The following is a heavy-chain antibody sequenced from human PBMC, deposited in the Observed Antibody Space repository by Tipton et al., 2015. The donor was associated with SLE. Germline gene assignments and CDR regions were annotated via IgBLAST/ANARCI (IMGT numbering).Heavy chain of an antibody. CDR2: LNYNGGA. V-gene: IGHV4-59*08. CDR3: AGIAIAPAMGEYYFDS. J-gene: IGHJ4*02. CDR1: GGSITNKY. D-gene: IGHD2-2*01. Sequence: TLSLTCSVSGGSITNKYWSWIRQPPGEGLEWIGYLNYNGGATYSPSLKSRVTTSVDTSKNQFSLNLNSVTAADTAVYYCAGIAIAPAMGEYYFDSWGQGTLVTVSS.